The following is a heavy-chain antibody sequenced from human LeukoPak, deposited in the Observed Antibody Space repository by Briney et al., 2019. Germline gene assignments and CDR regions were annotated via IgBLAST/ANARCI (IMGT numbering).Heavy chain of an antibody. D-gene: IGHD6-6*01. CDR1: GFTFSGSA. J-gene: IGHJ4*02. CDR2: IRSKANSYAT. V-gene: IGHV3-73*01. Sequence: GGSLRLSCAASGFTFSGSAMHWVRQASGKGLEWVARIRSKANSYATAYAASVKGRFTISRDDSKNTAYLQMNSLKTEDTAVYYCTRRGNSSSSFWGQGTLVTVSS. CDR3: TRRGNSSSSF.